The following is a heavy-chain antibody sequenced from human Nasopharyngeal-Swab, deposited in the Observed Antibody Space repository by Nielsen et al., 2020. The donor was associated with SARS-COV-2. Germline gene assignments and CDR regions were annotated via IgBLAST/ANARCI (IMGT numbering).Heavy chain of an antibody. J-gene: IGHJ6*02. CDR3: ASPQGGYSYGPYYYYGMDV. D-gene: IGHD5-18*01. V-gene: IGHV1-69*04. CDR1: VGTFSSYA. CDR2: IIPILGIA. Sequence: SSVHVSCKASVGTFSSYAISWVRQAPGQGLEWMGRIIPILGIANYAQKFQGRVTITADKSTSTAYMELSSLRSEDTAVYYCASPQGGYSYGPYYYYGMDVWGQGTTVTVSS.